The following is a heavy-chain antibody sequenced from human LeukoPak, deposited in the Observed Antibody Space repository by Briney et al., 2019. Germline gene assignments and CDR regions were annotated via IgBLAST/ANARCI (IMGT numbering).Heavy chain of an antibody. CDR2: IYYSGST. Sequence: SETLSLTCTVSGGSISSYYWSWIRQPPGKGLEWIGYIYYSGSTNYNPSLKSRVTISVDTSKNQFSLTLSSVTAADTAVYYCARDPPYSSSWDDYWGQGTLVTVSS. CDR1: GGSISSYY. J-gene: IGHJ4*02. CDR3: ARDPPYSSSWDDY. D-gene: IGHD6-13*01. V-gene: IGHV4-59*12.